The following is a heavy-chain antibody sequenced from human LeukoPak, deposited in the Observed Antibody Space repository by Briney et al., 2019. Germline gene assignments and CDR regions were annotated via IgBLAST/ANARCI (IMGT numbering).Heavy chain of an antibody. V-gene: IGHV3-23*01. J-gene: IGHJ3*02. CDR3: AKCNLDNCREGFHI. CDR1: GFAFSSTA. Sequence: GGSLGLSCAAAGFAFSSTALTWVRQAPGEGLDWVSSISVSSTPYYLDSVKGRFTISRDNSNNALFLQMNSLRAEDTALYYCAKCNLDNCREGFHICGQGLMVTGSS. CDR2: ISVSSTP. D-gene: IGHD1-1*01.